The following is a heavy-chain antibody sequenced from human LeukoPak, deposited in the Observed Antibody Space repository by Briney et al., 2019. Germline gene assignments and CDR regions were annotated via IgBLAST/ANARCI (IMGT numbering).Heavy chain of an antibody. J-gene: IGHJ6*02. Sequence: GGSLRLSCAASGFTFSSYGMHWVRQAPGKGLEWVAFIRYDGSNKYYADSVKGRFTISRDNSKNTLYLQMNSLRAEDTAVYYCAEDLNGYSGYDWAVRRLNDYYYYGMDVWGQGTTVTVSS. CDR3: AEDLNGYSGYDWAVRRLNDYYYYGMDV. V-gene: IGHV3-30*02. CDR2: IRYDGSNK. CDR1: GFTFSSYG. D-gene: IGHD5-12*01.